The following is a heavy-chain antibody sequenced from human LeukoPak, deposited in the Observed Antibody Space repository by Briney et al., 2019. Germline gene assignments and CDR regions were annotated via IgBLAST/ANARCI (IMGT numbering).Heavy chain of an antibody. Sequence: GGSLRLSCVASGFTFSDHFMDWVRQAPGKGLEWVGRTRNKANSYTSQYAASVKGRFTISRDDSKNSLYLQMNSLKTEDTAVYYCARAGLYVSGQLDFWGLGSLVTVSS. CDR1: GFTFSDHF. CDR3: ARAGLYVSGQLDF. V-gene: IGHV3-72*01. J-gene: IGHJ4*03. D-gene: IGHD3-22*01. CDR2: TRNKANSYTS.